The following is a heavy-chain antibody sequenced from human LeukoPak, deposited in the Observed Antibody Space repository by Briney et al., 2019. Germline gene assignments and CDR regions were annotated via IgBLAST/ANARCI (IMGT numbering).Heavy chain of an antibody. CDR2: IYHSGST. V-gene: IGHV4-30-2*01. CDR1: GGSISSGGYY. D-gene: IGHD4-11*01. CDR3: ARGPDYLFDI. Sequence: SETLSLTCTVSGGSISSGGYYWSWIRQPPGKGLEWIGYIYHSGSTYYNPSLKSRVTISVDTSKNQFSLKLSSVTAADTAVYYCARGPDYLFDIWGQGTMVTVSS. J-gene: IGHJ3*02.